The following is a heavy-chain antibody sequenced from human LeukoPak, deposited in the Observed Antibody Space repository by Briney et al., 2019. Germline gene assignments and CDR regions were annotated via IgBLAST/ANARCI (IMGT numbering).Heavy chain of an antibody. CDR3: ARDEARYSSGYYPNWFDP. V-gene: IGHV1-18*01. CDR2: ISGYNGYT. D-gene: IGHD3-22*01. Sequence: ASVKVSCKASGYTFTSYGISWVRQAPGQGLEWMGWISGYNGYTHYANNHQGRVTMTTDTSTSTAYMELRSLRSDDTAGYYCARDEARYSSGYYPNWFDPWGQGTLVTVSS. CDR1: GYTFTSYG. J-gene: IGHJ5*02.